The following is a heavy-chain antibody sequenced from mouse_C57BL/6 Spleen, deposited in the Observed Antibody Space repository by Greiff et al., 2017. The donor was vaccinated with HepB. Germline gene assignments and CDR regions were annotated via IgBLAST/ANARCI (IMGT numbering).Heavy chain of an antibody. Sequence: QVHVKQSGAELARPGASVKLSCKASGYTFTSYGISWVKQRTGRGLEWIGEIYPRSGNTYYNEKFKGKATLTADKSSSTAYMELRSLTSEDSAVYFCARFISDYSYAMDYWGQGTSVTVSS. CDR2: IYPRSGNT. V-gene: IGHV1-81*01. CDR3: ARFISDYSYAMDY. D-gene: IGHD1-1*01. J-gene: IGHJ4*01. CDR1: GYTFTSYG.